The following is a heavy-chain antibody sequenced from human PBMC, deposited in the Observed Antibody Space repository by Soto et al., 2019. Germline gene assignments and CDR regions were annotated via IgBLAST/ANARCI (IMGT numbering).Heavy chain of an antibody. CDR3: ARLGQIQYDFWSGLGQDWFDP. CDR1: GGSISSYY. V-gene: IGHV4-59*08. Sequence: PSETLSLTCTVSGGSISSYYWSWIRQPPGKGLEWIGYIYYSGSTNYNPSLKSRVTISVDTSKNQFSLKLSSVTAADTAVYYCARLGQIQYDFWSGLGQDWFDPWGQGTLVTVSS. CDR2: IYYSGST. J-gene: IGHJ5*02. D-gene: IGHD3-3*01.